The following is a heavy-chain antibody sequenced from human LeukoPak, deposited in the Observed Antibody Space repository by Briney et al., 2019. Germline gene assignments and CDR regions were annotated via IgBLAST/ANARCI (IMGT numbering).Heavy chain of an antibody. V-gene: IGHV4-61*02. CDR3: ARDSGTTGEVKFDP. CDR2: MYSSGS. Sequence: SETLSLTCTVSGGSISSGTYYWSWIRRPAGKGLEWIGRMYSSGSNYNPSLKSRVTMSIDTSTNQLSLKLSSVTAADTAVYYCARDSGTTGEVKFDPWGQGTLVTVSS. D-gene: IGHD3-10*01. CDR1: GGSISSGTYY. J-gene: IGHJ5*02.